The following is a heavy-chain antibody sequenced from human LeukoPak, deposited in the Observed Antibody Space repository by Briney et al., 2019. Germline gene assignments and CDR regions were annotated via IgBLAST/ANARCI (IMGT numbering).Heavy chain of an antibody. CDR2: IKSKTDGGTT. CDR3: TTVPRTYCSGGSCYAFDI. Sequence: GGSLRLSCAASGFTFSNAWMSWVRQAPGKGLEWVGRIKSKTDGGTTDYAAPVKGRFTISRDDSKNTLYLQMNSLKTKDTAVYYCTTVPRTYCSGGSCYAFDIWGQGTMVTVSS. D-gene: IGHD2-15*01. V-gene: IGHV3-15*01. CDR1: GFTFSNAW. J-gene: IGHJ3*02.